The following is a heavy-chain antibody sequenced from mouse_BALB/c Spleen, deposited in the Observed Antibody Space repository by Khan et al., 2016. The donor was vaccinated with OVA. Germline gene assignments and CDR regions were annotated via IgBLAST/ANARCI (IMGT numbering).Heavy chain of an antibody. CDR1: GYTFTNYG. CDR2: INTYTGEP. J-gene: IGHJ4*01. Sequence: QIQLVQSGPELKKPGETVKISCKASGYTFTNYGMNWVKQSPGKALKWMGWINTYTGEPTYADDFKGRFAFSLDTSASTAYLQTNSLKNEDTATYFCARTPYLSYTVDYRGQGTSGTVSS. V-gene: IGHV9-3-1*01. CDR3: ARTPYLSYTVDY. D-gene: IGHD2-10*01.